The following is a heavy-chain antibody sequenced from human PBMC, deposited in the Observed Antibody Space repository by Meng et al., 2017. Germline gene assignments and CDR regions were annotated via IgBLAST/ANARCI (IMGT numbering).Heavy chain of an antibody. D-gene: IGHD1-26*01. V-gene: IGHV3-49*02. Sequence: GESLKISCAASGFTFSYYYMSWVRQAPEKGLEWVGFIRSKAYGGTTEYAASVKGRFTISRDDSKSIAYLQMNSLKTEDTAVYYCTRDSYDAFDIWGQGTMVTVSS. J-gene: IGHJ3*02. CDR2: IRSKAYGGTT. CDR3: TRDSYDAFDI. CDR1: GFTFSYYY.